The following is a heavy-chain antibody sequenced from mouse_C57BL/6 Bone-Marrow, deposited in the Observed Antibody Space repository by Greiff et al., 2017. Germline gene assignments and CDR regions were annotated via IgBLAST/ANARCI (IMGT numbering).Heavy chain of an antibody. CDR3: ARNRGNYKGFAY. D-gene: IGHD2-1*01. V-gene: IGHV1-7*01. CDR2: INPSSGYT. Sequence: QVQLQQSGAELAKPGASVKLSCKASGYTFTSYWMHWVKQRPGQGLEWIGYINPSSGYTKYNQKFKDKATLTADESSSTAYMQLSSLTYEDSAVYYCARNRGNYKGFAYWGQGTLVTVSA. J-gene: IGHJ3*01. CDR1: GYTFTSYW.